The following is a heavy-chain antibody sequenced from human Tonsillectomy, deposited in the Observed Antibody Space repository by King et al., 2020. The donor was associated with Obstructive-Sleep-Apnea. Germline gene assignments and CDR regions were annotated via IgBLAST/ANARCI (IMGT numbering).Heavy chain of an antibody. J-gene: IGHJ6*02. Sequence: QLVQSGAEVKKPGASVKVSCKDSGYTFTSYDLNWVRQATGQGLEWMGWMNPNSGNTGYAQQLQGRVTMTRNTSITTAYMELSSLRSEDTALYYCARRAGGAVGDVWGQGTTVTVSS. CDR1: GYTFTSYD. CDR2: MNPNSGNT. V-gene: IGHV1-8*01. CDR3: ARRAGGAVGDV. D-gene: IGHD6-19*01.